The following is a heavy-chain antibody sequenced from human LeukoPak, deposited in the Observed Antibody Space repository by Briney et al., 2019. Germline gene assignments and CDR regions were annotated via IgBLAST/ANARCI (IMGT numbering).Heavy chain of an antibody. CDR1: GGSINSSSYY. D-gene: IGHD6-19*01. Sequence: SSETLSLTCTVSGGSINSSSYYWGWIRQPPGKGLEWIGTIYYSGSTKYNPSLSSRVTISLDTSKNQFSVKLTSVTAADTVVYYCARREAVTGTPRAWFDPWGQGTLVTVSS. CDR2: IYYSGST. CDR3: ARREAVTGTPRAWFDP. J-gene: IGHJ5*02. V-gene: IGHV4-39*07.